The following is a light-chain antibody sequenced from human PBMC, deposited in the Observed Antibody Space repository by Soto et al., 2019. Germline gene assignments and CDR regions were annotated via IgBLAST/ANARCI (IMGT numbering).Light chain of an antibody. J-gene: IGLJ2*01. Sequence: QSVLTQPASVSGSPGQSITISCTGTSNVVGIYNYVSWYQQHPGKAPKLMIYEVSNRPSGVSNRFSGSKSGNTASLTISGLQADDEADYYCSTYTSSVLVGIFGGGTKLTVL. CDR2: EVS. CDR1: SNVVGIYNY. V-gene: IGLV2-14*01. CDR3: STYTSSVLVGI.